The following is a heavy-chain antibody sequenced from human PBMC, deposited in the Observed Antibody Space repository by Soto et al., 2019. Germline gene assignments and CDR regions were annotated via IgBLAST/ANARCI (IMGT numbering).Heavy chain of an antibody. D-gene: IGHD3-16*01. CDR1: GGSISSYY. CDR2: IYYSGST. V-gene: IGHV4-59*01. Sequence: SETLSLTCTVSGGSISSYYWSWIRQPPGKGLEWIGYIYYSGSTNYNPSLKSRVTISVDTSKNQFSLKLSSVTAADTAVCYCAREGGLGTFDYWGQGTLVSAPQ. J-gene: IGHJ4*02. CDR3: AREGGLGTFDY.